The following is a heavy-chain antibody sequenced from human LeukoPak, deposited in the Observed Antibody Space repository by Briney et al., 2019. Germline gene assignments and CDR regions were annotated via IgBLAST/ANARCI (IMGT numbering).Heavy chain of an antibody. Sequence: GGSLRLFCAASGFTFSSYGMHWVRQAPGKGLEGGAVIWYDGSNKYYADSVKGRFTISRDNSKNTLYLQMNSLRAEDTAVYYCAKDPWGSGYAYYFDYWGQGTLVTVSS. CDR3: AKDPWGSGYAYYFDY. CDR1: GFTFSSYG. V-gene: IGHV3-30*02. D-gene: IGHD5-12*01. J-gene: IGHJ4*02. CDR2: IWYDGSNK.